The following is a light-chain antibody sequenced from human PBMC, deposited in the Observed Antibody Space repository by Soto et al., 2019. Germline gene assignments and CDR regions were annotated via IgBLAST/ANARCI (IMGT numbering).Light chain of an antibody. CDR1: SSDVGGYNY. J-gene: IGLJ2*01. CDR3: SSYTSSSSVV. CDR2: DVS. Sequence: QSALTQPASVSGSPGQSITISCTGTSSDVGGYNYVSWYQQHPGKDPKLMIYDVSNRPSGVSNRFSGSKSGNTASLTSSGLQAEEEADCYCSSYTSSSSVVFGGGTKHTVL. V-gene: IGLV2-14*01.